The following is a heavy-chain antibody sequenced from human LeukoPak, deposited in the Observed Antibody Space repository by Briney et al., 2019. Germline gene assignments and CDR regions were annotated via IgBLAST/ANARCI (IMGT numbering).Heavy chain of an antibody. D-gene: IGHD2-2*01. CDR3: GRVYCSTTSCYDYYDYYMDV. J-gene: IGHJ6*03. CDR1: GFRFDGYG. V-gene: IGHV3-20*04. Sequence: GGSLRLSCAASGFRFDGYGMSWVRHVPGKGLEWVSGTNWDGASTGYAGSVKGRFTISRDNVKNFLYLQMNSLRVEDTALYFCGRVYCSTTSCYDYYDYYMDVWGKGTTVTVSS. CDR2: TNWDGAST.